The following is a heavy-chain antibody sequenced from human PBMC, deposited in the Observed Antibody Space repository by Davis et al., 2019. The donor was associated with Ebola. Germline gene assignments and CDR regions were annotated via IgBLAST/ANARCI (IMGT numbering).Heavy chain of an antibody. J-gene: IGHJ4*02. CDR2: IRSKANSYAT. V-gene: IGHV3-73*01. D-gene: IGHD6-19*01. Sequence: GESLKISCAASGFTFRGSAMHWVRQASGKGLEWVGRIRSKANSYATAYAASVKGRFTISRDDSKNTAYLQMNSLKTEDTAVYYCTQASGGGDYWGQGTLVTVSS. CDR3: TQASGGGDY. CDR1: GFTFRGSA.